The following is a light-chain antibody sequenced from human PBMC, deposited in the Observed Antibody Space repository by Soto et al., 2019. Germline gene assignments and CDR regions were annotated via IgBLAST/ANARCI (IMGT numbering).Light chain of an antibody. CDR2: DAA. Sequence: EIVFTQSPCTLSLSPGERATRSCRASQSCISIYLAGYQHKPGQPTTRLIFDAATRGTGIPARLSGSGWGTDFSLTISSLEPADFVVYYCQQRSNWWLTFGQGTRLEIK. CDR3: QQRSNWWLT. V-gene: IGKV3-11*01. CDR1: QSCISIY. J-gene: IGKJ5*01.